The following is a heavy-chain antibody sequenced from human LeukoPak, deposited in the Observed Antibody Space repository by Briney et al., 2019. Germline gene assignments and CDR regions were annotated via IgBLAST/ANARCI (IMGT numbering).Heavy chain of an antibody. CDR2: INPSGGST. Sequence: APVKVSCKASGYTFTSYYMHWVRQAPGQGLEWMGIINPSGGSTSYAQKFQGRVTMTRDTSTSTVYMELSSLRSEDTAVYYCAKDILTGYYVGSYYYGMDVWGQGTTVTVSS. CDR1: GYTFTSYY. CDR3: AKDILTGYYVGSYYYGMDV. J-gene: IGHJ6*02. V-gene: IGHV1-46*01. D-gene: IGHD3-9*01.